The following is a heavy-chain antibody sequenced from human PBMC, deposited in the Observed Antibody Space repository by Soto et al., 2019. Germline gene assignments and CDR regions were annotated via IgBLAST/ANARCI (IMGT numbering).Heavy chain of an antibody. CDR1: GGSISSGGYS. J-gene: IGHJ4*02. D-gene: IGHD4-17*01. Sequence: SETLSLTCAVSGGSISSGGYSWSWIRQPPGKGLEWIGYIYHSGSTYYNPSLRSRVTISVDRSKNQFSLKLTSVTAADTAVYYCARSPDGENDYWGQGILVTVSS. CDR2: IYHSGST. CDR3: ARSPDGENDY. V-gene: IGHV4-30-2*01.